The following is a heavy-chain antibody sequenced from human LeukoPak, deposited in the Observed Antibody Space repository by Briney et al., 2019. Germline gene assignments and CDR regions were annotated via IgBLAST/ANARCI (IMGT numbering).Heavy chain of an antibody. J-gene: IGHJ4*02. CDR3: ARAILTGRVFDY. V-gene: IGHV4-31*03. CDR2: IHYSGST. Sequence: SETLSLTCTVSGGSISSGGYYWSWIRQHPGKGLEWIGYIHYSGSTYYNPSLKSRVTISVDTSKNQFSLKLSSVTAADTAVYYCARAILTGRVFDYWGQGTLVTVSS. D-gene: IGHD3-9*01. CDR1: GGSISSGGYY.